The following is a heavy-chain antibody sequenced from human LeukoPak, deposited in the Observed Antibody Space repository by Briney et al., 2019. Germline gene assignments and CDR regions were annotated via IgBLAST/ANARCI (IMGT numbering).Heavy chain of an antibody. CDR2: IYYSGST. Sequence: PSETLSLTCTVSGGSISSSSYYWGWIRQPPGKGLEWIGSIYYSGSTYYNPSLKSRVTISVDTSKNQFSLKLSSVTAADTAVYYCARRIQGDAFDIWGQGTMVTVSS. V-gene: IGHV4-39*01. CDR3: ARRIQGDAFDI. CDR1: GGSISSSSYY. J-gene: IGHJ3*02.